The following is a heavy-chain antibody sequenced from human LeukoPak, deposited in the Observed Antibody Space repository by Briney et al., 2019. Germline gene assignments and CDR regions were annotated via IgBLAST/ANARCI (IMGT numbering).Heavy chain of an antibody. Sequence: GRSLRLSCAASGFTFSSYAMHWVRQAPGKGLEWVAVISYDGSNKYYADSVKGRFTISRDNSKNTLYLQMNSLRAEDTAVYYCARDRGWELLQRDYYYGMDVWGQGTTVTVSS. D-gene: IGHD1-26*01. CDR1: GFTFSSYA. CDR3: ARDRGWELLQRDYYYGMDV. CDR2: ISYDGSNK. J-gene: IGHJ6*02. V-gene: IGHV3-30*04.